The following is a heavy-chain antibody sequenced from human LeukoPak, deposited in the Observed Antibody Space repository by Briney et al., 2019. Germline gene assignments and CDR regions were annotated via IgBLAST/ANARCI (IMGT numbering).Heavy chain of an antibody. V-gene: IGHV3-33*01. CDR2: IWYDGSHT. D-gene: IGHD6-6*01. CDR1: GFTFSSHG. CDR3: AGSSSSGCFDY. Sequence: PGGSLRLSCAASGFTFSSHGMHWVRQAPGKGLEWVAVIWYDGSHTYYADSVKGRFTISRDNSKNTLYLQMNSLRAEDTAVYYCAGSSSSGCFDYWGQGTLVTVSS. J-gene: IGHJ4*02.